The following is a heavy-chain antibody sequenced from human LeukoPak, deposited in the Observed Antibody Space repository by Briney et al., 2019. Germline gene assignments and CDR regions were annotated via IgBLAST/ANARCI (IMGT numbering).Heavy chain of an antibody. J-gene: IGHJ4*02. CDR2: IFSSGST. CDR3: ARGPYYFDY. Sequence: PSETLSLTCTVSGGSISSYYWNWIRQPPGKGLEWIGYIFSSGSTNYNPSLRSRVTISVDTSKNLFSLKLSSVTAADTAVYYCARGPYYFDYWGQGTLVTVSS. CDR1: GGSISSYY. V-gene: IGHV4-59*01.